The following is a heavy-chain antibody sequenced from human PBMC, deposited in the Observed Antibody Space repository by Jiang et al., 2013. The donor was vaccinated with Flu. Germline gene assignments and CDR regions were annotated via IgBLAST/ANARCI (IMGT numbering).Heavy chain of an antibody. CDR3: AKDHSGYYEAFDI. V-gene: IGHV4-30-4*01. D-gene: IGHD3-22*01. Sequence: PSQTLSLTCTVSGDSIRSGDYQWSWIRQSPGKGLEWIGYIHHSGSTNYNPSLKSRVVMSIDTAKNQFSLNLRSVTVADTAVYFCAKDHSGYYEAFDIWGQGTMVTVSS. CDR1: GDSIRSGDYQ. J-gene: IGHJ3*02. CDR2: IHHSGST.